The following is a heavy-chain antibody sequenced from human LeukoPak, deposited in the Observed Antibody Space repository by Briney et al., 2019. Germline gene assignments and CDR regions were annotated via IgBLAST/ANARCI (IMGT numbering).Heavy chain of an antibody. J-gene: IGHJ4*02. CDR3: ARTLLGYSYGVFDS. CDR2: IYYSGST. V-gene: IGHV4-59*01. Sequence: SETLSLTCTVSGGSISSYYWSWIRQPPGKGLEWIGYIYYSGSTNYNPSLKSRVTISVDTSKNQFSLKLSSVTAADTAVYYCARTLLGYSYGVFDSWGQGTLVTVFS. CDR1: GGSISSYY. D-gene: IGHD5-18*01.